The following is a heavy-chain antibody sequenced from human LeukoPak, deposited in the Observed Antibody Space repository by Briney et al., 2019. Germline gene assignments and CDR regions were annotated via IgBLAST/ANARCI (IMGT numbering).Heavy chain of an antibody. D-gene: IGHD3-16*02. CDR3: ARALIPYDYVWGSYRYKVSFDY. CDR1: GGTFSSYA. V-gene: IGHV1-69*04. J-gene: IGHJ4*02. CDR2: IIPILGIA. Sequence: SVKVSCKASGGTFSSYAIIWVRQAPGQGLEWMGRIIPILGIANYAQKFQGRVTITADKSTSTAYMELSSLRSEDTAVYYCARALIPYDYVWGSYRYKVSFDYWGQGTLVTVSS.